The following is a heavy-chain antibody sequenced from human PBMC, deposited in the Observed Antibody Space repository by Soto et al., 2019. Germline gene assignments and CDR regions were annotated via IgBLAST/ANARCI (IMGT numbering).Heavy chain of an antibody. J-gene: IGHJ6*02. Sequence: GGSLRLSCKGSGYSFTSYWIGWVRQMPGKGLEWMGIIYPGDSDTSYSPSFQGQVTISADKCISTAYLQWGSLKGSDTAMYYCARQGGIAVAGTRRYYYYYGMDVWGQGTTVTVSS. D-gene: IGHD6-19*01. V-gene: IGHV5-51*01. CDR3: ARQGGIAVAGTRRYYYYYGMDV. CDR1: GYSFTSYW. CDR2: IYPGDSDT.